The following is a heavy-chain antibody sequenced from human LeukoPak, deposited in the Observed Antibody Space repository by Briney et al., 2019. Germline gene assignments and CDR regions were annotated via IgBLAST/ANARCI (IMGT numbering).Heavy chain of an antibody. CDR1: GFTFSDYD. D-gene: IGHD1-26*01. CDR3: ARAGVGAAHDASDM. Sequence: GGSLRLSCAASGFTFSDYDMHWVRQTPGKGLEWVAGIGTAGDRYYADSVKGRITISRENAKTSLFLQMNSLRGGDTAVYYCARAGVGAAHDASDMWGQGTVVTVSS. V-gene: IGHV3-13*04. CDR2: IGTAGDR. J-gene: IGHJ3*02.